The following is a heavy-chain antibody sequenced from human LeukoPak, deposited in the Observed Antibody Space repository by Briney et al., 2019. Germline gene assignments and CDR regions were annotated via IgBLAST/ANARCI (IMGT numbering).Heavy chain of an antibody. Sequence: PGRSLRLSCAASGFTFSSYAMHWVRQAPGKGLEWVAVISYDGSNKYYADSVKGRFTISRDNSKSTLYLQMNSLRAEDTAVYYCARDYGYCSSWYQVDYWGQGTLVTVSS. D-gene: IGHD6-13*01. J-gene: IGHJ4*02. CDR3: ARDYGYCSSWYQVDY. CDR2: ISYDGSNK. CDR1: GFTFSSYA. V-gene: IGHV3-30-3*01.